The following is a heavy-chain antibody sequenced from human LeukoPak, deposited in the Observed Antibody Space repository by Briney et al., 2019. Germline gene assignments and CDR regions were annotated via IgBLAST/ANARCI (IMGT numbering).Heavy chain of an antibody. V-gene: IGHV3-23*01. D-gene: IGHD6-13*01. J-gene: IGHJ4*02. Sequence: PGGSLRLSCAASGFTFSSYAMSWVRQAPGKGLEWVSAISGSGGSTYYAHSVKGRFTISRDNSKNTLYLQMNSLRVEDTAIYYCAKARYSSSWYHFDYWGQGTLVTVSS. CDR1: GFTFSSYA. CDR3: AKARYSSSWYHFDY. CDR2: ISGSGGST.